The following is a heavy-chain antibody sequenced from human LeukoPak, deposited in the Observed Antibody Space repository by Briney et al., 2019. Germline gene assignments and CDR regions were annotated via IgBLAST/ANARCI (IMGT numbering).Heavy chain of an antibody. CDR3: ARGKYYGDSDY. Sequence: SGTLSLTCTVSGDSVISGLYYWTWVRQPPGKGLEWIGYVYYSGSTTYSPSLKSRVSISVDTSKSQFSLTLRSVTAADTAVYYCARGKYYGDSDYWGQGTLVTVSP. J-gene: IGHJ4*02. CDR2: VYYSGST. CDR1: GDSVISGLYY. D-gene: IGHD2-21*01. V-gene: IGHV4-61*01.